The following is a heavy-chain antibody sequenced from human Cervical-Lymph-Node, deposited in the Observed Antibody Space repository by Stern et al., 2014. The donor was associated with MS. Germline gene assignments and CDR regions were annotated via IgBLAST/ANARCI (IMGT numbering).Heavy chain of an antibody. J-gene: IGHJ4*02. CDR3: GRDFGLGPMVQGVMDY. V-gene: IGHV1-18*01. CDR1: GYSFNSYG. Sequence: QVQLVQSGGVVKKPGASVKVSCKTAGYSFNSYGISWVRQAPGQGLEWMGWISTYNGFTDYAQKFKGRVTMTTDATTNTAFMELRSLRSDDTAVYYCGRDFGLGPMVQGVMDYWGQGTLVTVSS. D-gene: IGHD3-10*01. CDR2: ISTYNGFT.